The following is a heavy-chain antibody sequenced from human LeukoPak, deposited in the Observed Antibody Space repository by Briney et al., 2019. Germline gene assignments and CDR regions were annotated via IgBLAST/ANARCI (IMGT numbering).Heavy chain of an antibody. CDR3: ARDPPSYGDPEEPLDY. D-gene: IGHD4-17*01. V-gene: IGHV1-69*13. CDR2: IIPIFGTA. J-gene: IGHJ4*02. Sequence: SVKVSCKASGGTFSSYAISWVRQAPGQGLEWVGGIIPIFGTANYAQKFQGRVTITADGSTSTAYMELSSPRSEDTAVYYCARDPPSYGDPEEPLDYWGQGTLVTVSS. CDR1: GGTFSSYA.